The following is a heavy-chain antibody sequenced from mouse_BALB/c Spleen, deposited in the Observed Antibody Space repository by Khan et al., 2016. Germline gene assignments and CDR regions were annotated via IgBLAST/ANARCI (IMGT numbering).Heavy chain of an antibody. CDR1: GYTFTSYT. V-gene: IGHV1-4*01. D-gene: IGHD2-4*01. CDR3: ARSPYDYDGGFAY. CDR2: IDPSSGYP. Sequence: HVQLQQSGAELARPGASVKMSCKASGYTFTSYTMHWVKQRPGQGLEWIGYIDPSSGYPNYNQKFKDRAALTADKSSSTAFMQLSSLTSEDSAVYYCARSPYDYDGGFAYWGQGTLVTVSA. J-gene: IGHJ3*01.